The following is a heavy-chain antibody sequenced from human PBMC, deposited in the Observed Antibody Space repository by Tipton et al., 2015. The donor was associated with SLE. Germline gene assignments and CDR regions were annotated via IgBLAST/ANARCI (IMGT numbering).Heavy chain of an antibody. D-gene: IGHD6-13*01. J-gene: IGHJ5*02. CDR3: ARLITAAGTWWFDP. CDR1: GGSIGSYY. V-gene: IGHV4-59*08. CDR2: VYYDGST. Sequence: LRLSCTDSGGSIGSYYWSWIRQPPGKGLEWIGYVYYDGSTKYSPSLKSRVTISLGPSSNEFSLKLNSVTAADTAVYYCARLITAAGTWWFDPWGQGTLVTVSS.